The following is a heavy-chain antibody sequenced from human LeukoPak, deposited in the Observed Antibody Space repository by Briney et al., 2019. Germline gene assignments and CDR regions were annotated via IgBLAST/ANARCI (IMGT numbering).Heavy chain of an antibody. Sequence: SETLSLTCTVSGGSISSSSYYWGWIRQPPGKGLEWIGSIYYSGSTYYNPSLKSRVTISVDTSKNQFSLKLSSVTAADTAVYYCARGKPVPAAMSDAFDIWGQGTMVTVSS. CDR3: ARGKPVPAAMSDAFDI. J-gene: IGHJ3*02. D-gene: IGHD2-2*01. V-gene: IGHV4-39*07. CDR1: GGSISSSSYY. CDR2: IYYSGST.